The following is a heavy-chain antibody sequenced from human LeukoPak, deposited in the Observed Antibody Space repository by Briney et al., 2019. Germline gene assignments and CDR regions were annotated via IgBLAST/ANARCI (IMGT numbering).Heavy chain of an antibody. D-gene: IGHD3-10*01. J-gene: IGHJ3*02. Sequence: ASVTVSCKASGYTFTSYGISWVRQAPGQGLEGMGWISAYNGNTNYAQKLQGRVTMTTDTSTSTAYMELRSLRSDDTAVYYCARDPEPTRLLWDAFDIWGQGTMVTVSS. CDR2: ISAYNGNT. V-gene: IGHV1-18*01. CDR3: ARDPEPTRLLWDAFDI. CDR1: GYTFTSYG.